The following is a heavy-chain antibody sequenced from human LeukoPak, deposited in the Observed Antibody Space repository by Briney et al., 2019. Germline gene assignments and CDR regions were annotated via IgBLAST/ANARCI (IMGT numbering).Heavy chain of an antibody. Sequence: GGSLRLSCAASGFTFDDYGMSWVRQAPGRGLEWVSGIDWNGGSTGYADSVKGRFTISRDNAKNSLYLQMNSLRAEDTALYYCARGRGVAADGNFDYWGQGTLVTVSS. V-gene: IGHV3-20*04. CDR3: ARGRGVAADGNFDY. CDR2: IDWNGGST. J-gene: IGHJ4*02. CDR1: GFTFDDYG. D-gene: IGHD6-13*01.